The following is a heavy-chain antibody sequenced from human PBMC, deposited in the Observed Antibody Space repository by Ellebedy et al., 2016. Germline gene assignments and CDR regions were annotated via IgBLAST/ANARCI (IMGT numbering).Heavy chain of an antibody. CDR3: ARVRRNYALNY. V-gene: IGHV4-59*12. CDR2: IYYSGST. J-gene: IGHJ4*02. CDR1: GGSISSYY. Sequence: SETLSLXXTVSGGSISSYYWSWIRQPPGKGPEWIGYIYYSGSTNYNPSLKSRVTISVDTSKNQFSLKLSSVTAADTAVYYCARVRRNYALNYWGQGTLVTVSS. D-gene: IGHD4-11*01.